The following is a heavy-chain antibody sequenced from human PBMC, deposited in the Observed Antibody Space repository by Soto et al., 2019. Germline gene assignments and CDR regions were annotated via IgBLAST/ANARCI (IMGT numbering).Heavy chain of an antibody. Sequence: GGSLRLSCAASGFTFSSYGMHWVRQAPGKGLEWVAVIWYDGSNKYYADSVKGRFTISRDNSKNTLYLQMNSLRAEDTAVYYYARESGDNAHYYYYMDVWGKGTTDTGSS. J-gene: IGHJ6*03. CDR2: IWYDGSNK. V-gene: IGHV3-33*01. CDR3: ARESGDNAHYYYYMDV. CDR1: GFTFSSYG. D-gene: IGHD4-17*01.